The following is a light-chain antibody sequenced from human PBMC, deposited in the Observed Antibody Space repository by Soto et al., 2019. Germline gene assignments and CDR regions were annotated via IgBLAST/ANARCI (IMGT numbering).Light chain of an antibody. V-gene: IGLV2-14*03. CDR3: SSYAGSNNLV. J-gene: IGLJ3*02. CDR2: DVS. CDR1: SSDIGGYNY. Sequence: QSALTQPASVSGSPGQSITISCTGTSSDIGGYNYVSWYQQLPGKVPKLIIYDVSNRPSGVSDRFSGSKSGNAASLTISGLQAEDEADYYCSSYAGSNNLVFGGGTKLTVL.